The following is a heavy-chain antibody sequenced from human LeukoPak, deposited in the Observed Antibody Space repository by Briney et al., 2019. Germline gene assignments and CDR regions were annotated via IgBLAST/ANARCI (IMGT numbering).Heavy chain of an antibody. J-gene: IGHJ6*02. CDR1: GYTLTELS. CDR3: ATLDYGSRHYYYGMDV. D-gene: IGHD4-17*01. Sequence: GASVKVSCKVSGYTLTELSMHWVRQAPGKGLEWMGGFDPEDGETIYAQKFQGRVTMTEDTSTDTAYMELSSLRSEDTAVYYCATLDYGSRHYYYGMDVWGQGTTVTVS. CDR2: FDPEDGET. V-gene: IGHV1-24*01.